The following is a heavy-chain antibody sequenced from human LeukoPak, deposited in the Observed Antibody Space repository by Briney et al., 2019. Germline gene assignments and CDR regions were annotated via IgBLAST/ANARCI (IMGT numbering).Heavy chain of an antibody. D-gene: IGHD6-19*01. Sequence: SETRSLTCAVSGGSISSSNWWSWVRQPPGKGLEWIGEIYHSGSTNYNPSLKSRVTISVDKSKNQFSLKLSSVTAADTAVYYCVRGFSAVDGAFDIWGQGTMVTVSS. CDR2: IYHSGST. CDR1: GGSISSSNW. J-gene: IGHJ3*02. V-gene: IGHV4-4*02. CDR3: VRGFSAVDGAFDI.